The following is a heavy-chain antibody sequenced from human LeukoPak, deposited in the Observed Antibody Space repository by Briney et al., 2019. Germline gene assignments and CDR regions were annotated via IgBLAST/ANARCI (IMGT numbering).Heavy chain of an antibody. CDR1: GYRFTSYW. CDR2: IHPGEYER. V-gene: IGHV5-51*01. CDR3: ARRTDSGWKWCDP. D-gene: IGHD6-25*01. Sequence: GESLKLSCKASGYRFTSYWIGWVRQMPGKGLEWMGVIHPGEYERRYSPSFEGQVTISADRSISTAYMQWSSLKASDTAMYYCARRTDSGWKWCDPWGQGTLVTVSS. J-gene: IGHJ5*02.